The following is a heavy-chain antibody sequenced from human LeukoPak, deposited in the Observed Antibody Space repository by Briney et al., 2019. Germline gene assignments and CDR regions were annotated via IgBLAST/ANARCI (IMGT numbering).Heavy chain of an antibody. J-gene: IGHJ4*02. Sequence: SETLSLTCALSGYSISSGYPCAWILQPPGKGREWLGSIHCSGTTYSKPSLRSRDTISADTTQNPFSLRQPSVSAADTPLSNTAIKGGSSTFESWGQGTLIAVSS. D-gene: IGHD6-13*01. V-gene: IGHV4-38-2*01. CDR2: IHCSGTT. CDR3: AIKGGSSTFES. CDR1: GYSISSGYP.